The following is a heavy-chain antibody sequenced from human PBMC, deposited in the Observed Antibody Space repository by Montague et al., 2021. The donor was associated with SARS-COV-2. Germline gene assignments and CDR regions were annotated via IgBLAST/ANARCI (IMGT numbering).Heavy chain of an antibody. J-gene: IGHJ4*02. D-gene: IGHD6-19*01. CDR1: GGSISSSSYY. CDR2: IYYRGST. Sequence: SETLSLTCTVSGGSISSSSYYWAWIRQPPGKGLGWIGSIYYRGSTYYNPSLKSRVFISVDTSKNQLSLTLTSVTAADTAVYYCATQEDPSGWIPGPFDFWGQGTLPSVSS. CDR3: ATQEDPSGWIPGPFDF. V-gene: IGHV4-39*01.